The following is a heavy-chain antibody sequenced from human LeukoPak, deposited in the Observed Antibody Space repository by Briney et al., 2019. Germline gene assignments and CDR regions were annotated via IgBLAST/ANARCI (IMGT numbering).Heavy chain of an antibody. CDR3: ARSGTPGSVDY. CDR2: INNDGKEK. Sequence: GGSLRLSCAASGFTFSSYSMNWVRQTPGKGLEWVANINNDGKEKYYVDSVKGRFTISRDNAKNSLYLQMNSLTVEDTSIFYCARSGTPGSVDYWGQGTLVTVSS. V-gene: IGHV3-7*01. D-gene: IGHD1-7*01. CDR1: GFTFSSYS. J-gene: IGHJ4*02.